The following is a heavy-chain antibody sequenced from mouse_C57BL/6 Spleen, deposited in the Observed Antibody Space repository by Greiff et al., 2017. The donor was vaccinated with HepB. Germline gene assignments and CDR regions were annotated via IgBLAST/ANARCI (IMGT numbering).Heavy chain of an antibody. D-gene: IGHD2-3*01. J-gene: IGHJ1*03. CDR3: ARHDGYYEYFDV. CDR2: ISNGGGST. CDR1: GFTFSDYY. V-gene: IGHV5-12*01. Sequence: EVKLVESGGGLVQPGGSLKLSCAASGFTFSDYYMYWVRQTPEKRLEWVAYISNGGGSTYYPDTVKGRFTISRDNAKNTMYLQMRRLKSEDTAMYDCARHDGYYEYFDVWGTGTTVTVSS.